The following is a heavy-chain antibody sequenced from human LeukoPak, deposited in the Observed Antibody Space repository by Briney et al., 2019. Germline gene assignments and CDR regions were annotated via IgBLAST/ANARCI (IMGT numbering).Heavy chain of an antibody. V-gene: IGHV4-31*03. CDR2: IYYSGST. CDR1: GGSISSGGYY. D-gene: IGHD5-18*01. J-gene: IGHJ4*02. CDR3: ARGYTAMATV. Sequence: PSETLSLTCTVSGGSISSGGYYWSWIRQHPGKGLEWIGYIYYSGSTYYNRSLKSRVTISVDTAKNQFSLKLSSVTAADTAVYYCARGYTAMATVWGQGTLVPVSS.